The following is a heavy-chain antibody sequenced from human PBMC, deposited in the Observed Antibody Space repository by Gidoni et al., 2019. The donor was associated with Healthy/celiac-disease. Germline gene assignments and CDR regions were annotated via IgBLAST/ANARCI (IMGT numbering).Heavy chain of an antibody. J-gene: IGHJ5*02. Sequence: QVQLVESGGGVVQPGRSLRLSRAASGFPFSSSAIHWVRQAPGKGLEWVAVISYDGSNKYYADSVKGRFTISRDNSKNTLYLQMNSLRAEDTAVYYCARDFSDSSGYYYGLAYNWFDPWGQGTLVTVSS. CDR1: GFPFSSSA. CDR3: ARDFSDSSGYYYGLAYNWFDP. D-gene: IGHD3-22*01. V-gene: IGHV3-30*01. CDR2: ISYDGSNK.